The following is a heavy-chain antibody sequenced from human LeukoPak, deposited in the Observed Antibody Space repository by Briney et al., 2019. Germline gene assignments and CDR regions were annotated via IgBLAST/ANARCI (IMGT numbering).Heavy chain of an antibody. CDR3: ARGLYWNYFGSIYYYYMDV. D-gene: IGHD1-7*01. Sequence: GESLKISCKGSGYSFTSYWIGWVRQMPGKGLEWMGIIYPGDSDTRYSPSFQGQVTISADKSISTAYLQWSSLKASDTAMYYCARGLYWNYFGSIYYYYMDVWGKGTTVTVSS. CDR2: IYPGDSDT. V-gene: IGHV5-51*01. J-gene: IGHJ6*03. CDR1: GYSFTSYW.